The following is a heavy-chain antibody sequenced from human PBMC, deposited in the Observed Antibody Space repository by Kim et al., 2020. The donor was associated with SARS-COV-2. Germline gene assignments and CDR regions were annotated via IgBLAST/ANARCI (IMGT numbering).Heavy chain of an antibody. Sequence: ASVKVSCKVSGYTLTELSMHWVRQAPGKGLEWMGGFDPEDGETIYAQKFQGRVTMTEDTSTDTAYMELSSLRSEDTAVYYCATAPIVSPYYYYGMDVWGQGTTVTVSS. V-gene: IGHV1-24*01. CDR2: FDPEDGET. CDR1: GYTLTELS. CDR3: ATAPIVSPYYYYGMDV. D-gene: IGHD3-16*02. J-gene: IGHJ6*02.